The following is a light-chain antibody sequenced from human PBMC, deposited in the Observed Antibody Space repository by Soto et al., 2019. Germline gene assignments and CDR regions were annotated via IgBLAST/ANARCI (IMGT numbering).Light chain of an antibody. Sequence: EIVLTQSPGTLSLSPGERATLSCRASQSVSSSYLAWYQQTPGQAPRLLIYGASSRATGIPDRFSGSGSGTDFTLTISRLEPEDFALYYCQQYGSSPWTFGQGTKVEIK. J-gene: IGKJ1*01. CDR3: QQYGSSPWT. CDR2: GAS. CDR1: QSVSSSY. V-gene: IGKV3-20*01.